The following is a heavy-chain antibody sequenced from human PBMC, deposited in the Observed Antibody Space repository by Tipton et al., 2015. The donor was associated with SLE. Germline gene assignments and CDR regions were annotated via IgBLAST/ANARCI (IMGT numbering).Heavy chain of an antibody. CDR1: GGSISSHY. J-gene: IGHJ4*02. Sequence: TLSLTCTVSGGSISSHYWSWIRQPPGKGLEWIGYIYYSGSTNYHPSLKSRVTISVDTSKNQFSLKLSSVTAADTAVYYWARGHSSSARYFDYWGQGTLVTVSS. CDR2: IYYSGST. D-gene: IGHD6-6*01. CDR3: ARGHSSSARYFDY. V-gene: IGHV4-59*11.